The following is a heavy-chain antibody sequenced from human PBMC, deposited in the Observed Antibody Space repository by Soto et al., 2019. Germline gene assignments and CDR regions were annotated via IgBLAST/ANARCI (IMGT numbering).Heavy chain of an antibody. CDR1: GGSVTNSSYY. J-gene: IGHJ4*02. D-gene: IGHD4-4*01. Sequence: SETLSLTCTVSGGSVTNSSYYWGWIRQSPGKGLEWIGSVYYRGRSYSKSSVKSRVTISVDTSKNQFSLNLNSVTASDTAVYFCVSQRTTVIPQAYFDYWGAGALVTVSS. V-gene: IGHV4-39*01. CDR3: VSQRTTVIPQAYFDY. CDR2: VYYRGRS.